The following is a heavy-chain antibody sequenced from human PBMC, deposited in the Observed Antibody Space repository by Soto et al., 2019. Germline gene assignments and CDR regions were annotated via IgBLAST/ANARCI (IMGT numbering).Heavy chain of an antibody. CDR1: GFNFSDYY. Sequence: GGSLRLSCAASGFNFSDYYMTWIRQAPGKGLEWISYISTSGRDTEYADSVKGRFLISRDNAKRSLYLQMNSLRVEDTAVYYCARWLEVLTTSDSWGQGTLVTVSS. D-gene: IGHD3-22*01. J-gene: IGHJ4*02. V-gene: IGHV3-11*06. CDR3: ARWLEVLTTSDS. CDR2: ISTSGRDT.